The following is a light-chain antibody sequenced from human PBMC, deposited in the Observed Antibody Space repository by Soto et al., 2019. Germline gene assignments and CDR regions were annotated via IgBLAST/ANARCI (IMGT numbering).Light chain of an antibody. CDR1: QSVSSN. Sequence: IKMTQSPATLSVSPGERATLSCRASQSVSSNLAWYQQKPGQAPSLLIYGASRRATGIPDRFSGSGSGTDFTLTISRLEPEDFAVYYCQQYDSSPITFGQGTRLEIK. J-gene: IGKJ5*01. V-gene: IGKV3-20*01. CDR2: GAS. CDR3: QQYDSSPIT.